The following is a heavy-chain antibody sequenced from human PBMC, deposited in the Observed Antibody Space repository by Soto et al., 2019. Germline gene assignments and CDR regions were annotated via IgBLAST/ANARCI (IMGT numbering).Heavy chain of an antibody. D-gene: IGHD5-18*01. CDR1: GFTFSSYA. Sequence: QPGGSLRLSCAASGFTFSSYAMSWVRQAPGKGLEWVSAISGSGGSTYYADSVKGRFTISRDNSKNTLYLQMNSLRAEDTAVYYCAKATLTQDTAMVEYYYGMDVWGQGTTVTVSS. J-gene: IGHJ6*02. CDR2: ISGSGGST. V-gene: IGHV3-23*01. CDR3: AKATLTQDTAMVEYYYGMDV.